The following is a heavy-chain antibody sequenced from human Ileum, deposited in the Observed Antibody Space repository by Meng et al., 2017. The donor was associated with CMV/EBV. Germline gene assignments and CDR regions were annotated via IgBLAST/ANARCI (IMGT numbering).Heavy chain of an antibody. CDR1: GYSFTGYY. CDR3: VKEDWYFDF. J-gene: IGHJ4*02. V-gene: IGHV1-2*02. D-gene: IGHD3-9*01. CDR2: INPDSGAT. Sequence: VHRVQSGAGVKIPGASVTVSCKASGYSFTGYYIHWVRQAPGRGLEWMGGINPDSGATNYALNFQGRVTLTRDTSISTAYMDLTGLRSDDTAIYYCVKEDWYFDFWGQGTLVTVSS.